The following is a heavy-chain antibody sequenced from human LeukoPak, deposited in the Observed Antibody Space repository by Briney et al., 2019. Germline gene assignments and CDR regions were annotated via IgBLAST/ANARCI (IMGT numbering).Heavy chain of an antibody. J-gene: IGHJ4*02. V-gene: IGHV5-51*01. CDR3: ARPPQVIDGADICLFDY. D-gene: IGHD3-16*02. CDR2: IYPGDSDT. Sequence: GESLKISCKGSGYSVTSYWIGWVRQMPGKGLEWMGIIYPGDSDTRYSPSFQGQVTISADKSISTVYLQWSSLKASDTAMYYCARPPQVIDGADICLFDYWGQGTLVTVSS. CDR1: GYSVTSYW.